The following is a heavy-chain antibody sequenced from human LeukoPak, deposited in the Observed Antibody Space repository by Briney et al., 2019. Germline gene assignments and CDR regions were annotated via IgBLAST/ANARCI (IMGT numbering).Heavy chain of an antibody. CDR1: GGSISSYY. CDR3: ARFYYDSSGYRYYIDY. V-gene: IGHV4-59*01. Sequence: SETLSLTCTVSGGSISSYYWSWIRQPPGKGLEWIGSIYYSGSTNYNPSLKSRVTISVDTSKNQFSLKLSSVTAADTAVYYCARFYYDSSGYRYYIDYWGQGTQVTVSS. CDR2: IYYSGST. D-gene: IGHD3-22*01. J-gene: IGHJ4*02.